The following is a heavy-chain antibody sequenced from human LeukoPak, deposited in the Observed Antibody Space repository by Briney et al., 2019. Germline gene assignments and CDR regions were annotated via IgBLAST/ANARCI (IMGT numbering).Heavy chain of an antibody. CDR3: ARVYDFWSGSAFDI. V-gene: IGHV1-18*01. CDR2: ISAYNGNT. Sequence: ASVKVSCKASGYTFTSYGISWVRQAPGQGLEWMGWISAYNGNTNYAQKLQGRVTMTTDTSTSTAYMELSSLRSEDTAVYYCARVYDFWSGSAFDIWGQGTMVTVSS. CDR1: GYTFTSYG. J-gene: IGHJ3*02. D-gene: IGHD3-3*01.